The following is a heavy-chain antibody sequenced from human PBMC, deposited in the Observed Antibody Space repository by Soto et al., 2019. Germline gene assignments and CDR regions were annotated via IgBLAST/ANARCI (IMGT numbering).Heavy chain of an antibody. CDR3: AKDESLYGFGAPYYYYGMDV. CDR2: ISGSGGST. J-gene: IGHJ6*02. D-gene: IGHD3-10*01. CDR1: GFTFSSYA. Sequence: EVQLLESGGGLVQPGGSLRLSCAASGFTFSSYAMSWVRQAPGKGLEWVSAISGSGGSTYYADSVKGRFTISRDNSKNTPYLQMNRLRAEDTAVYYCAKDESLYGFGAPYYYYGMDVWGQGTTVTVSS. V-gene: IGHV3-23*01.